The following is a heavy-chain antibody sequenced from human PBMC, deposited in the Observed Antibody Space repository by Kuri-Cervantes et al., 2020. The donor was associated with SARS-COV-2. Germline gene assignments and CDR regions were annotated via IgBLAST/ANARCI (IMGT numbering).Heavy chain of an antibody. CDR3: ARSLWFGEVGDAFDI. CDR2: ISSSSSYI. V-gene: IGHV3-21*01. D-gene: IGHD3-10*01. Sequence: GESLKISCAASGFTFSSYAMSWVRQAPGKGLEWVSSISSSSSYIYYADSVKGRFTISRDNAKNSLYLQMNSLRAEDTAVYYCARSLWFGEVGDAFDIWGQGTMVTVSS. CDR1: GFTFSSYA. J-gene: IGHJ3*02.